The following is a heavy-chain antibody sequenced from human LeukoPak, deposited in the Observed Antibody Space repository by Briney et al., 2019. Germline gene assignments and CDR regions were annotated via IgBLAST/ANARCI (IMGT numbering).Heavy chain of an antibody. CDR2: IYSGGST. J-gene: IGHJ4*02. D-gene: IGHD6-13*01. Sequence: GGSLRLSCAASGFTVSSNYMSWVRQAPGKGLEWVSLIYSGGSTYYADSVKGRFTISRDNSKNTLYLQMNSLKVEDTAVYYCARGAGGTSWYEIDYWGQGTLVTVSS. CDR3: ARGAGGTSWYEIDY. V-gene: IGHV3-66*01. CDR1: GFTVSSNY.